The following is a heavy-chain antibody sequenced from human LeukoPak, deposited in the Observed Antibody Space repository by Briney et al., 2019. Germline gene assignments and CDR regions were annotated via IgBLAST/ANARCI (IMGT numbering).Heavy chain of an antibody. D-gene: IGHD3-16*02. CDR2: IKEDGSVQ. V-gene: IGHV3-7*02. CDR3: VSVYLDA. CDR1: GFTLRNYR. Sequence: GGSLRLSCAVSGFTLRNYRINCVRQSPGKGLEWVAQIKEDGSVQKYVVSVKGRFTISRDNAKNSMYLQMDRVRAEDTAVNYCVSVYLDAWGQGATVTVSS. J-gene: IGHJ6*02.